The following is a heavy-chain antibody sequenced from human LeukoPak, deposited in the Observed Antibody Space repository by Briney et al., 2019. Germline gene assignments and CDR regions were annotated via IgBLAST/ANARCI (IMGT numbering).Heavy chain of an antibody. V-gene: IGHV3-11*01. CDR2: ICDSGRTI. CDR1: GFTFSDYY. D-gene: IGHD3-22*01. CDR3: ARDRLGDYDHSGYYDK. J-gene: IGHJ4*02. Sequence: GGSLRLSCAASGFTFSDYYMSWIRQAPGKGLEWVSYICDSGRTIYYTDSVKGRFTISRDNAKNSVYLQMNNLGAEDTAVYYCARDRLGDYDHSGYYDKWGQGTLVTVSS.